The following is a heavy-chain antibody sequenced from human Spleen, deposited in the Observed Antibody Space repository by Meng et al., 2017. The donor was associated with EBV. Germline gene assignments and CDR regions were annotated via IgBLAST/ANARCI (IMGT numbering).Heavy chain of an antibody. CDR1: GDSISSFYY. V-gene: IGHV4-39*01. CDR3: AREGHVYNVFDY. J-gene: IGHJ4*02. D-gene: IGHD5-24*01. Sequence: QLQLRESGPGQVKPSETRSLTCTVSGDSISSFYYRGWIRQPPGRGLEWIGSVHYTGSTYYSPSLKSRVTITLDTSKNQFSLKLSSVTAADTAVYYCAREGHVYNVFDYWGQGTLVTVAS. CDR2: VHYTGST.